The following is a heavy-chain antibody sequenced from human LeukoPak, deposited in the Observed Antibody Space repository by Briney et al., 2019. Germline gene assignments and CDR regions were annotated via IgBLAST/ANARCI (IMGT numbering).Heavy chain of an antibody. Sequence: TGGSLRLSCAASGFTFSNAWMSWVRQAPGKGLEWVGRIKSKTDGGTTDYAAPVKGRFTISRDDSKNTLYLQMNSLKTEDTAVYYCTTDSTAMVLDYCYYMDVWGKGTTVTVSS. CDR3: TTDSTAMVLDYCYYMDV. CDR2: IKSKTDGGTT. D-gene: IGHD5-18*01. J-gene: IGHJ6*03. CDR1: GFTFSNAW. V-gene: IGHV3-15*01.